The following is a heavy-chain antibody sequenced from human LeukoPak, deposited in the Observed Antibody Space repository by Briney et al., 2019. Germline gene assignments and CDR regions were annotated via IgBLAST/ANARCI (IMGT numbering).Heavy chain of an antibody. V-gene: IGHV1-2*02. CDR2: INPNSGGT. D-gene: IGHD3-3*01. CDR1: GYTFTGYY. CDR3: ARGFPPTYYYYMDV. J-gene: IGHJ6*03. Sequence: ASVKVSCKASGYTFTGYYMHWVRQAPGQGLEWMGWINPNSGGTNYAQKFHGRVTMTRDTSISTAYMELSRLRSDDTAVYYCARGFPPTYYYYMDVWGKGTTVAVSS.